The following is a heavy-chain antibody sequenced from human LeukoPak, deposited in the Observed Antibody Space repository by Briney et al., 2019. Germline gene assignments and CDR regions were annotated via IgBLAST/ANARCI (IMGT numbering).Heavy chain of an antibody. CDR3: ARDSAPSIASRPYPDY. CDR2: ISSSGSTI. D-gene: IGHD6-6*01. J-gene: IGHJ4*02. V-gene: IGHV3-11*04. Sequence: GESLRLSCAASGFTFSDYYMSWIRQAPGKGLECVSYISSSGSTIYYTDSVKGRFTISRDNAKNSRYLQMNSLRAEDTAVYFCARDSAPSIASRPYPDYWGQGTLVTVSS. CDR1: GFTFSDYY.